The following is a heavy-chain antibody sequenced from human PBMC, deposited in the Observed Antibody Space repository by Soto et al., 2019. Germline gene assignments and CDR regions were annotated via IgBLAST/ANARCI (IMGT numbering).Heavy chain of an antibody. J-gene: IGHJ6*02. CDR3: ASHRGNGMDV. CDR1: GFTFSTYD. D-gene: IGHD3-10*01. CDR2: IGTVGDT. Sequence: EVQLVESGGGLVQPGGSLRLSCAASGFTFSTYDMHWVRQATGKGLEWVSGIGTVGDTFYPGCVKGRFTISRENAKNYLYLQMNSLRAGDTAVCYCASHRGNGMDVWGHGTTVIVSS. V-gene: IGHV3-13*04.